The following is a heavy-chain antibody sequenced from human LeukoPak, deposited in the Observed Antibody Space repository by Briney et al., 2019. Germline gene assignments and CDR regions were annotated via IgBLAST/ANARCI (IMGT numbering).Heavy chain of an antibody. Sequence: GESLRLSCAASGFTFSRSAMTWVRQTPGKGLDWVSSISSSGNTHYADSVKGRFTISRDNSKNMLYLQMNSLRAEDTAVYYCVKGRISEDGLDFWGQGTLVTVSS. CDR2: ISSSGNT. CDR1: GFTFSRSA. CDR3: VKGRISEDGLDF. V-gene: IGHV3-23*01. D-gene: IGHD6-13*01. J-gene: IGHJ4*02.